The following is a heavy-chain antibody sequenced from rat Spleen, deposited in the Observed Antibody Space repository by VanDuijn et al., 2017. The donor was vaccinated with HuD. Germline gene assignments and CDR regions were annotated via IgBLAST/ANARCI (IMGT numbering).Heavy chain of an antibody. V-gene: IGHV5-31*01. CDR3: TRIYRDSYAPYYFDY. CDR1: GFTFNNYW. CDR2: ITNTGGSI. Sequence: EVQLVESGGGLVQPGRSLKLSCVASGFTFNNYWMSWIRQAPGKGLEWVASITNTGGSIYYPDSVKGRFTISRDNALNTPYLQMNSLRSEDTATYYCTRIYRDSYAPYYFDYWGQGVMVTVSS. D-gene: IGHD1-12*01. J-gene: IGHJ2*01.